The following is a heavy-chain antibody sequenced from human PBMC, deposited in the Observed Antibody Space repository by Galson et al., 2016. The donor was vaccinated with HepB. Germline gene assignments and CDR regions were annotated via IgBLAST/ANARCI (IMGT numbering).Heavy chain of an antibody. D-gene: IGHD3-10*01. CDR2: ISYDGSNK. Sequence: SLRLSCAASGFAFSTYWMSWVRQAPGKGLEWVAVISYDGSNKFYAYAVKGRFTISRDNSKNTLYLQMNSLGAEDTALYYCAKDKGSGSYYNEPIPRYFAMDVWGQGTTVTVSS. CDR1: GFAFSTYW. V-gene: IGHV3-30*18. J-gene: IGHJ6*02. CDR3: AKDKGSGSYYNEPIPRYFAMDV.